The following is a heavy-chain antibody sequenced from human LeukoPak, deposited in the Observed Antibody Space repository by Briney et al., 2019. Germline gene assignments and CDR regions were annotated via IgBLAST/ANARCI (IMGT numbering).Heavy chain of an antibody. Sequence: PGESLRLSCAASGFTFSSYAMSWVRQAPGKGLEWVSLISGDGENSYYAQSVKGRFTISRDNSKNSLYLQMNRLTIEDTAIYYCAKDSNGAGSYIDYWGQGTLVTVSS. CDR3: AKDSNGAGSYIDY. V-gene: IGHV3-43*02. J-gene: IGHJ4*02. D-gene: IGHD3-10*01. CDR1: GFTFSSYA. CDR2: ISGDGENS.